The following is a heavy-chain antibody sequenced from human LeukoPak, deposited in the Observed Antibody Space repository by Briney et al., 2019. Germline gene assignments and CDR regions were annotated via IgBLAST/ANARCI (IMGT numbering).Heavy chain of an antibody. V-gene: IGHV4-59*01. CDR1: GGSISSYY. CDR3: ARQGGGTNDLGAFDI. CDR2: IYYSGST. J-gene: IGHJ3*02. D-gene: IGHD1-1*01. Sequence: PSETLSLTCTVSGGSISSYYWSWIRQPPGKGLEWIGYIYYSGSTNYNPSPKSRVTISVDTSKNQFSLKLSSVTAADTAVYYCARQGGGTNDLGAFDIWGQGTMVTVSS.